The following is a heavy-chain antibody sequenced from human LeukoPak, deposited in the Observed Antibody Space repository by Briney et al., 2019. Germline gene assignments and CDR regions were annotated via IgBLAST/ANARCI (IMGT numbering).Heavy chain of an antibody. D-gene: IGHD4-17*01. CDR2: IYSDGKT. CDR1: GLSVSGNY. J-gene: IGHJ4*02. V-gene: IGHV3-66*01. CDR3: TYGDYPLTY. Sequence: GGSPRLSCTASGLSVSGNYWHWVRQAPGKALEWVSIIYSDGKTLYTKSVKGRFTFSRDKSKNTFYLQMNSLRAEDTAVYFCTYGDYPLTYWGQGTLVTVSS.